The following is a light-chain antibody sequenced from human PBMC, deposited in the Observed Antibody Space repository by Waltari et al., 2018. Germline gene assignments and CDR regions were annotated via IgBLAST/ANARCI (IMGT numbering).Light chain of an antibody. CDR2: GAS. Sequence: EIVLTQSPGTLSLSPGERATLSCRASQSVARTLAWSQQKPGQAPRLLIYGASSRATGVPDRFSGSGSGTDFSLTISRLEPEDFAVYYCQHYVRLPATFGQGTKVEIK. CDR3: QHYVRLPAT. J-gene: IGKJ1*01. CDR1: QSVART. V-gene: IGKV3-20*01.